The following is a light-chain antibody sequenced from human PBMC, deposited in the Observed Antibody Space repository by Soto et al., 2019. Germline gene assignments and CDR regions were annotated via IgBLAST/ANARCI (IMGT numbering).Light chain of an antibody. Sequence: EIVLTQSPGILSLSPGEGATLSCRASQSVSSSYLAWYQQKPGQAHRLLIYGASSRATGIPDRFSGSGSGTDFTLTISRLEPEDFAVYYCQQYANSPLTFGPGTKVDIK. J-gene: IGKJ3*01. CDR3: QQYANSPLT. V-gene: IGKV3-20*01. CDR1: QSVSSSY. CDR2: GAS.